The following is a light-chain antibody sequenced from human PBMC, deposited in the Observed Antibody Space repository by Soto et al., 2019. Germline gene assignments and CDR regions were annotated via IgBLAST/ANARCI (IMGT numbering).Light chain of an antibody. J-gene: IGKJ3*01. V-gene: IGKV2-28*01. CDR3: MQALQTPFT. Sequence: DIVLTPSPLSLPVTPGKPASISSRSSKSHQLNKEHNYLDWYLQKPEQSPQLLFYLGSNRASGVPDMFSGSGSGTDFTLKISRVEAEDVGVYYCMQALQTPFTFGPGTKVDIK. CDR1: KSHQLNKEHNY. CDR2: LGS.